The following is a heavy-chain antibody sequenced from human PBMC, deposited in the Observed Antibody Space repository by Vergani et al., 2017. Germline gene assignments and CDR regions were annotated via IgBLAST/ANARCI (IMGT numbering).Heavy chain of an antibody. V-gene: IGHV1-2*02. CDR1: GYTFTGYY. CDR2: INPNSGGT. D-gene: IGHD3-10*01. Sequence: QVQLVQSGAEVKKPGASVKVSCKASGYTFTGYYMHWVRQAPGQGLEWMGWINPNSGGTNYAQKFQGRVTMTRDTSISTASMVLSRLRSADTAVYYCARKPPRRPSGSGSYYKGGRFDPWGQGTLVTVSS. CDR3: ARKPPRRPSGSGSYYKGGRFDP. J-gene: IGHJ5*02.